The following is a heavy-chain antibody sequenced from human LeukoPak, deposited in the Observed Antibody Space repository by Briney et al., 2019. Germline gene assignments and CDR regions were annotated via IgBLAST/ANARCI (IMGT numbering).Heavy chain of an antibody. CDR3: ARPSSSGSYYY. J-gene: IGHJ4*02. V-gene: IGHV4-39*01. CDR2: ISYSGSP. CDR1: GDSISSSGHW. Sequence: TSSETLSLTCTVSGDSISSSGHWWGWIRQPPGEGLEWIGSISYSGSPSYKPSLKSRVTISVDTSKNQLSLRLSSVTAADTAVYYCARPSSSGSYYYWGQGTLVTVS. D-gene: IGHD3-10*01.